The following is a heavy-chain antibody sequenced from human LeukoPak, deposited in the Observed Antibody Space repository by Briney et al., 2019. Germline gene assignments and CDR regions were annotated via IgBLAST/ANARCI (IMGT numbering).Heavy chain of an antibody. CDR3: ARTRLLTNWFDP. J-gene: IGHJ5*02. D-gene: IGHD1-26*01. V-gene: IGHV4-31*03. CDR1: GGSLSSGGYY. Sequence: SQTLSLTCTVSGGSLSSGGYYWSWIRQHPGKGLEWIGYIYYSGSTYYNPSLKSRVTISVDTSKNQFSLKLSSVTAADTAVYYCARTRLLTNWFDPWGQGTLVTVSS. CDR2: IYYSGST.